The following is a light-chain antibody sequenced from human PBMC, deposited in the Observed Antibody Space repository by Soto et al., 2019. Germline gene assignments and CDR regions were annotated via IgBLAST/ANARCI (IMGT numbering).Light chain of an antibody. CDR1: ESVSNIY. CDR2: GAS. Sequence: EIVLTQSPGTLSLSPGESATLSCRASESVSNIYLAWYQHKPGQAPRLLIHGASIRATGIPDRFSGSGSGTDFTLTISRLEPEDFAVYYCHQYSTSPPWTFGQGTKVQVK. J-gene: IGKJ1*01. CDR3: HQYSTSPPWT. V-gene: IGKV3-20*01.